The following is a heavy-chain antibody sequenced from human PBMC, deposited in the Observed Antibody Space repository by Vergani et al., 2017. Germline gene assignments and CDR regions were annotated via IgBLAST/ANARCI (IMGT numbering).Heavy chain of an antibody. D-gene: IGHD3-22*01. CDR1: GYTFTGYY. J-gene: IGHJ3*02. Sequence: QVQLVQSGAEVKKPGASVKVSCKASGYTFTGYYMHWVRQAPGQGLEWMGWINPNSGGTNYAQKFQGRVTMTRDTSISTAYMELSRLRSDDTAVYYCARDLKLPAGKDYYDSSGSKDAFDIWGQGTMVTVSS. CDR3: ARDLKLPAGKDYYDSSGSKDAFDI. CDR2: INPNSGGT. V-gene: IGHV1-2*02.